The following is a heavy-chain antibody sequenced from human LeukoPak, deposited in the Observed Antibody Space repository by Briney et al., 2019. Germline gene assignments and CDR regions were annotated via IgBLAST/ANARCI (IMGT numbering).Heavy chain of an antibody. CDR2: MNSDGSST. CDR1: GFAFSSYW. Sequence: GGSLSLSCAASGFAFSSYWMHWVRQAPGKGMGWVSRMNSDGSSTSYAAPVTGRFTISRDNAKNTLYLQMNSLRAEDTAVYYCARAGGTAGSNWYFDLWGRGTLVTVSS. D-gene: IGHD6-13*01. V-gene: IGHV3-74*01. J-gene: IGHJ2*01. CDR3: ARAGGTAGSNWYFDL.